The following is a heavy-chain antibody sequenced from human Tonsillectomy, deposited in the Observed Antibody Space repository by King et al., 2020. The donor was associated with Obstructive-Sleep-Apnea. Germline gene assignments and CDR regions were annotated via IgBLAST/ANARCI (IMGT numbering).Heavy chain of an antibody. V-gene: IGHV3-23*04. Sequence: VQLVESGGGLVQPGGSLRLSCAASGFTFSNYAMDWVRQAPGKGLEWVSGMSGSGFTTFYADPVKGRFTISRDNSKNTLYLQMNSLRVDDTAIYYCAKGVEYGGDFDSWGRGLQLIVPS. CDR3: AKGVEYGGDFDS. CDR2: MSGSGFTT. J-gene: IGHJ5*02. D-gene: IGHD4-23*01. CDR1: GFTFSNYA.